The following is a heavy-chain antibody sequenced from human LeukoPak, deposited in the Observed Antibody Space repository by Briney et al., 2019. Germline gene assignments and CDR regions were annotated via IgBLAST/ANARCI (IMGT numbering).Heavy chain of an antibody. CDR3: ARDLRYCSGGSCYAARWFDP. Sequence: PSETLSLTCAVYGGSFSGYYWSWIRQPAGKGLEWIGHIYTSGSTNYNPSLKSRVTMSVDTSKNQFSLKLSSVTAADTAVYYCARDLRYCSGGSCYAARWFDPWGQGTLVTVSS. D-gene: IGHD2-15*01. V-gene: IGHV4-4*07. CDR1: GGSFSGYY. J-gene: IGHJ5*02. CDR2: IYTSGST.